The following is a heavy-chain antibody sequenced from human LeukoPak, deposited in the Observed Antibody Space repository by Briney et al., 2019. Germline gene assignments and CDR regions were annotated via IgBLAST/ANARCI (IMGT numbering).Heavy chain of an antibody. V-gene: IGHV1-8*01. CDR3: AREDMTTVTTGGGDAFDI. D-gene: IGHD4-17*01. CDR2: MNPNSGNT. CDR1: GYTFTSYD. J-gene: IGHJ3*02. Sequence: ASVKVSCKASGYTFTSYDINWVRQATGQGLEWMGWMNPNSGNTGYAQKFQGRVTMTRNTSISTAYMELSSLRSEDTAVYYCAREDMTTVTTGGGDAFDIWGQGTMVTVSS.